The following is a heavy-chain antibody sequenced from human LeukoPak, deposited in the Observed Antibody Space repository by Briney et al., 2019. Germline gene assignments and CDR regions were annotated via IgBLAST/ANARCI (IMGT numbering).Heavy chain of an antibody. Sequence: PSETLSLTCTVSGGSISPYYWSWIRQPPGKGLEWIGYISYSGSTNYNPSLKSRVTMSVDTSKNQFSVRLSSVTAADTAVYYCARGSSSWPARFDYWGQGTLVTVSS. CDR1: GGSISPYY. V-gene: IGHV4-59*01. CDR3: ARGSSSWPARFDY. D-gene: IGHD6-13*01. CDR2: ISYSGST. J-gene: IGHJ4*02.